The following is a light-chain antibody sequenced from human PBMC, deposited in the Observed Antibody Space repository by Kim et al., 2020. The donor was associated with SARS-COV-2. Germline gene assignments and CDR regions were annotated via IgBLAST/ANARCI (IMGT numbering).Light chain of an antibody. V-gene: IGKV3-20*01. CDR2: GAS. J-gene: IGKJ5*01. CDR3: QQYGRSPTT. Sequence: EVLLTQSPGTLSFSPGERAILSCRASQSVSSSYLAWYQHKPGQSPRLLIHGASSRATGVPDRFRGGGSGTDFTLTITRLEPEDFAVYYCQQYGRSPTTFGQGTRLEIK. CDR1: QSVSSSY.